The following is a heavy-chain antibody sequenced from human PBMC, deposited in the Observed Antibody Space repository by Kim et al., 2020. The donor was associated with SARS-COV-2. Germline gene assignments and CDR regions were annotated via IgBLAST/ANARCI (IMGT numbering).Heavy chain of an antibody. V-gene: IGHV4-59*08. Sequence: SETLSLTCTVSGGSISSYYWSWIRQPPGKGLEWSGYIYYSGSTNYNPSLKSRVTISVDTSKNQFSLKLSSVTAADTAVYYCARHYYDSSAGVWFDYWGQGTLVTVSS. CDR1: GGSISSYY. CDR3: ARHYYDSSAGVWFDY. D-gene: IGHD3-22*01. J-gene: IGHJ4*02. CDR2: IYYSGST.